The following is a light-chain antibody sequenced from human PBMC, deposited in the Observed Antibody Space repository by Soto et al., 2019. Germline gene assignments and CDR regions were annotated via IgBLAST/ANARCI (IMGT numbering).Light chain of an antibody. J-gene: IGKJ1*01. CDR2: GVS. V-gene: IGKV3-20*01. CDR1: QSVSSSY. CDR3: QQYGSSPPWT. Sequence: EIVLTQSPGTLSLSPGERATLSCRASQSVSSSYLAWYQQKPGQAPRLLIYGVSSRATGIPDRFSGSGSGTDFTLTISRPEPEDFSVYYCQQYGSSPPWTFGQGTRVE.